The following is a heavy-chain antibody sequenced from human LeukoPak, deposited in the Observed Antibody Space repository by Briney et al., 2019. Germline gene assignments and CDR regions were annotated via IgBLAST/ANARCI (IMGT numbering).Heavy chain of an antibody. CDR2: ISSSSSYI. Sequence: GGSLRLSCAASGFTFSSHAMSWVRQAPGKGLEWVSSISSSSSYIYYADSVKGRFTISRDNAKNSLYLQMNSLRAEDTAVYYCARDSQKYYDSSGYPDAFDIWGQGTMVTVSS. CDR3: ARDSQKYYDSSGYPDAFDI. D-gene: IGHD3-22*01. J-gene: IGHJ3*02. CDR1: GFTFSSHA. V-gene: IGHV3-21*01.